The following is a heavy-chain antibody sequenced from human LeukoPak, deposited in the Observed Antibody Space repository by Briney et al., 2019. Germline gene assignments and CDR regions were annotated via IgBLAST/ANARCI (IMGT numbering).Heavy chain of an antibody. CDR2: IIPILGIA. CDR1: GGTFSSYA. V-gene: IGHV1-69*04. D-gene: IGHD6-6*01. J-gene: IGHJ4*02. CDR3: ARCSSSKSYYFDY. Sequence: ASVKVSCKASGGTFSSYAISWVRQAPGQGLEWMGRIIPILGIANYAQKFQGRVTITADKSTSTAHMELSSLRSEDTAVYYCARCSSSKSYYFDYWGQGTLVTVSS.